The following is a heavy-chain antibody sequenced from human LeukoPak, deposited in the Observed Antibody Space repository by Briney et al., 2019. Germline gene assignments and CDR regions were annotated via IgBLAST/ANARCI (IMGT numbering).Heavy chain of an antibody. CDR3: ARHAPGYCGGGSCYGVGGWFDP. J-gene: IGHJ5*02. D-gene: IGHD2-15*01. CDR1: GGSISSSSYY. CDR2: IYYSGST. V-gene: IGHV4-39*01. Sequence: SETLSLTCTVSGGSISSSSYYWGWIRQPPGKGLEWIGSIYYSGSTYYNPSLKSRVTISVDTSKNQFSLKLSSVTAADTAVYYCARHAPGYCGGGSCYGVGGWFDPWGQGTLVTVSS.